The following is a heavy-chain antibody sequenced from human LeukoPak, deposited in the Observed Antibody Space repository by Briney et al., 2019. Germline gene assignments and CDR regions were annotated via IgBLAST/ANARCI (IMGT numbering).Heavy chain of an antibody. J-gene: IGHJ3*02. CDR3: ARPPQRAAAGLFDVFDI. D-gene: IGHD6-13*01. V-gene: IGHV1-2*02. Sequence: GASVKVSCKASGYTFTGYSKHWVRQPPGQGLEWMGWINPDSGGTDYAQNFQGRVTMTRDTSNSTAYMELSRLRSDDTAVYYCARPPQRAAAGLFDVFDIWGQGAMVTVSS. CDR2: INPDSGGT. CDR1: GYTFTGYS.